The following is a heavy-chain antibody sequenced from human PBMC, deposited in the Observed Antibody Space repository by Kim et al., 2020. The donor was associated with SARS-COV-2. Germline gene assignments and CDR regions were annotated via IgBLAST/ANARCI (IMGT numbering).Heavy chain of an antibody. V-gene: IGHV4-39*01. CDR1: GGSISSSSYY. D-gene: IGHD1-7*01. J-gene: IGHJ4*02. CDR3: ARKNYYFDY. CDR2: IYYSGST. Sequence: SETLSLTCTVSGGSISSSSYYWGWIRQPPGKGLEWIGSIYYSGSTYYNPSLKSRVTISVDTSKNQFSLKLSSVTAADTAVYYCARKNYYFDYWGQGTLVTVSS.